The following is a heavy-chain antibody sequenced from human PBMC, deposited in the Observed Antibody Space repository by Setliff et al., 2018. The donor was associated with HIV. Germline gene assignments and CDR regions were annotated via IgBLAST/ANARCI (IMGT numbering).Heavy chain of an antibody. J-gene: IGHJ4*02. Sequence: ASVKVSCKASADTFTNCLINWVRQATGQGLEWMGWMNPNSGNTGYAQKFQGRVTMTKNTSISTAYMELSSLRSEDAAVYYCARGMRSAITYYFDYWGQGTLVTVSS. CDR3: ARGMRSAITYYFDY. D-gene: IGHD3-10*01. CDR1: ADTFTNCL. V-gene: IGHV1-8*02. CDR2: MNPNSGNT.